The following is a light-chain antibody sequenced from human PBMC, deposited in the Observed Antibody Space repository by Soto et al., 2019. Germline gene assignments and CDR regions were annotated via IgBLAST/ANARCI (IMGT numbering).Light chain of an antibody. CDR3: CSYAGSSPPYV. Sequence: QSALTQPASVSGSPGQSITISCTGTSSDVGSYNLVSWDQQHPGKAPKLMIYEGSKRPSGVSNRFSGSKSGNTASLTISGLQAEDEADYYCCSYAGSSPPYVFGTGTKLTVL. J-gene: IGLJ1*01. CDR2: EGS. V-gene: IGLV2-23*01. CDR1: SSDVGSYNL.